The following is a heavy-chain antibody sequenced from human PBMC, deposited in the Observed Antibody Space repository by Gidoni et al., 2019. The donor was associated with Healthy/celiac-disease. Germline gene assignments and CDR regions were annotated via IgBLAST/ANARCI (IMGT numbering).Heavy chain of an antibody. Sequence: QVQLQESGPGLVKPSETLSLTCPVSGGSISSYYWSWIRQPPGKGLEWIGYIYYSGSTNYNPSLKSRVTISVDTSKNQFSLKLSSVTAADTAVYYCARARLGMETNYYYYGMDVWGQGTTVTVSS. CDR1: GGSISSYY. D-gene: IGHD7-27*01. CDR3: ARARLGMETNYYYYGMDV. J-gene: IGHJ6*02. CDR2: IYYSGST. V-gene: IGHV4-59*01.